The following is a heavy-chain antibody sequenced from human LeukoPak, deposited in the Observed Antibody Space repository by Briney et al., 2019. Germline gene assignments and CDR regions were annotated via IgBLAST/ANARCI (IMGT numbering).Heavy chain of an antibody. CDR1: SGSISSGSYY. CDR3: ARVEGGTYFDYYYMDV. V-gene: IGHV4-61*09. J-gene: IGHJ6*03. CDR2: IYTSGTT. Sequence: SQTLSLTCTVSSGSISSGSYYWTWIRQPAGRGLEWIGHIYTSGTTNYNPSLKSRVTISVDTSKKQFSLKLSSVTAADTAVYYCARVEGGTYFDYYYMDVWGKGTTVTVSS. D-gene: IGHD3-16*01.